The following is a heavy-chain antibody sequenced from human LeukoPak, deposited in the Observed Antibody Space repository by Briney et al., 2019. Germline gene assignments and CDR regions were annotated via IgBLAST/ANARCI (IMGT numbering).Heavy chain of an antibody. D-gene: IGHD3-22*01. Sequence: PGGSLRLSCAASGFTFSSYAMSWVRQAPGKGLEWVSGISGSGDNTYYADSVKSRFTISRDNSKNTLYVRVNSLGTEDTAAYYCAKGSYYDSSGSFYFDYWGQGTLVTVSS. CDR3: AKGSYYDSSGSFYFDY. V-gene: IGHV3-23*01. CDR1: GFTFSSYA. CDR2: ISGSGDNT. J-gene: IGHJ4*02.